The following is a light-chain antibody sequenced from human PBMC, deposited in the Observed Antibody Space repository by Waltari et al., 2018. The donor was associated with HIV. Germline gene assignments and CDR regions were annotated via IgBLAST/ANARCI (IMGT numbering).Light chain of an antibody. CDR2: GGS. V-gene: IGKV1-39*01. Sequence: IQMTQSPSALSASVGDTVTITCRASQTINRYLNWYQKKVGERPKLLVSGGSSLQRGVPARFRGSGSGSEYILTISNLQSDDFATYFCQQSYGAPFTFGPGSTL. J-gene: IGKJ3*01. CDR3: QQSYGAPFT. CDR1: QTINRY.